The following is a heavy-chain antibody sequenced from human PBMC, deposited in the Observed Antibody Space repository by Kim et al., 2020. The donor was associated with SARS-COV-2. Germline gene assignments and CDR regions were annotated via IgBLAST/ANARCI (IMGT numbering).Heavy chain of an antibody. J-gene: IGHJ4*02. Sequence: DSGKPRSTISRDNSKNTLYLLMNGLRDEDTAIYYCAKDKEVAAALYYFDYWGQGTLVTVSS. V-gene: IGHV3-23*01. D-gene: IGHD6-13*01. CDR3: AKDKEVAAALYYFDY.